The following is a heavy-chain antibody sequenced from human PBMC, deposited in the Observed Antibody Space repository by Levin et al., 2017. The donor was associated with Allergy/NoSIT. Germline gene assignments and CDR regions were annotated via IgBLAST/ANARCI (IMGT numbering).Heavy chain of an antibody. V-gene: IGHV4-30-4*01. CDR1: GGSISSGDYY. Sequence: SETLSLTCTVSGGSISSGDYYWSWIRQPPGKGLEWIGYIYYSGSTYYNPSLKSRVTISVDTSKNQFSLKLSSVTAADTAVYYCARDTRYCSGGSCYAIWFDPWGQGTLVTVSS. CDR2: IYYSGST. J-gene: IGHJ5*02. CDR3: ARDTRYCSGGSCYAIWFDP. D-gene: IGHD2-15*01.